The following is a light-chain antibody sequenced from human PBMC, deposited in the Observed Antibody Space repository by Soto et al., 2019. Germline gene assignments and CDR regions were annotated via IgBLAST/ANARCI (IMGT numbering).Light chain of an antibody. Sequence: EIGMTQSPSTLSGSPGERATLSWGASQSVSSNLAWYQQKTGQAPRLLIYGASTRATGIPARFSGSGYGTEFTLTISSLQSEDFAVYYCQQYNNWPLTFGGGTKVDIK. CDR3: QQYNNWPLT. V-gene: IGKV3-15*01. CDR1: QSVSSN. CDR2: GAS. J-gene: IGKJ4*01.